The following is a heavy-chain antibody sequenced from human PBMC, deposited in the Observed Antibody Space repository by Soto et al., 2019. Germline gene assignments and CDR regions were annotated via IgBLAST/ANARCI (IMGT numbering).Heavy chain of an antibody. Sequence: LXLSCTTSWFTFGDYALSWVRQAPVNGLEWVGFIRRNAYGGTTDYAASVKGRFTISRDDSKSIAYLQMNSLRTEDTALYYCTRASSLDFDFWGQGTLVTVSS. V-gene: IGHV3-49*04. D-gene: IGHD3-16*01. CDR3: TRASSLDFDF. CDR1: WFTFGDYA. J-gene: IGHJ4*02. CDR2: IRRNAYGGTT.